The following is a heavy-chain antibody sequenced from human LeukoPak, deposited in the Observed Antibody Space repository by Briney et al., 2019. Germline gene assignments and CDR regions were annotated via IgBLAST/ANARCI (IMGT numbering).Heavy chain of an antibody. V-gene: IGHV3-30-3*02. D-gene: IGHD2-2*01. CDR3: AKIPKGGYFDY. J-gene: IGHJ4*02. CDR1: GFTFSSYA. Sequence: PGGSLRLSCAASGFTFSSYAMHWVRQAPGKGLEWVAVISYDGSNKYYADSVKGRFTISRDSSKNTLSLQMNSLRAEDTAVYYCAKIPKGGYFDYWGQGTLVTVSS. CDR2: ISYDGSNK.